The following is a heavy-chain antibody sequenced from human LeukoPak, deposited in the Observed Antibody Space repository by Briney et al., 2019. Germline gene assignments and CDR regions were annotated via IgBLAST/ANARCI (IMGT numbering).Heavy chain of an antibody. CDR1: GYTFTSYY. J-gene: IGHJ4*02. CDR2: INPSGGST. V-gene: IGHV1-46*01. CDR3: AREYSSGWYVFDY. Sequence: ASVTVSCTASGYTFTSYYMHWVRQAPGQGLEWMGIINPSGGSTSYAQKFQGRVTMTRDTSTSTVYMELSSLRSEDTAVYYCAREYSSGWYVFDYWGQGTLVTVSS. D-gene: IGHD6-19*01.